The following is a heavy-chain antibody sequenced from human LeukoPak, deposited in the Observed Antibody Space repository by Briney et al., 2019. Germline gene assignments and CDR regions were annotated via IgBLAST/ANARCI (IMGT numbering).Heavy chain of an antibody. D-gene: IGHD3-22*01. V-gene: IGHV4-38-2*02. Sequence: PSDTLSLTCSVSGFSIKSFYYWAWIRQSPGEGLEWIGSYYHSDTTYYNPSLRSRVTISIDTPTAQFSMKLRSVTAADTAVYYCARDPLYQGSGYYRRKGTIDYWGQGTLVTVSS. CDR1: GFSIKSFYY. CDR2: YYHSDTT. CDR3: ARDPLYQGSGYYRRKGTIDY. J-gene: IGHJ4*02.